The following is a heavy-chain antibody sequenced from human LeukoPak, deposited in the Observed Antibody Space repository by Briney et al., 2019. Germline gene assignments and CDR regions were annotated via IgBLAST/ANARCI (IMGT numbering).Heavy chain of an antibody. Sequence: GGSLRLSCAASGFTFSSYSMNWVRQAPGKGLEWVSYISSSSSTIYYADSVKGRFTISRDNAKNSLYLQMNSLRAEDTAAYYCAKDHTRYYYDSSGPTFGYWGQGTLVTVSS. CDR2: ISSSSSTI. CDR3: AKDHTRYYYDSSGPTFGY. V-gene: IGHV3-48*01. D-gene: IGHD3-22*01. J-gene: IGHJ4*02. CDR1: GFTFSSYS.